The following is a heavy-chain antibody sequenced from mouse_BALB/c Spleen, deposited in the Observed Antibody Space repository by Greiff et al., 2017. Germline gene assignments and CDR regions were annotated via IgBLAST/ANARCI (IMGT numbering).Heavy chain of an antibody. D-gene: IGHD2-3*01. CDR2: IYPGDGDT. CDR3: ASDGNYLDY. J-gene: IGHJ2*01. V-gene: IGHV1-82*01. CDR1: GYAFSSSW. Sequence: LQESGPELVKPGASVKISCKASGYAFSSSWMNWVKQRPGQGLEWIGRIYPGDGDTNYNGKFKGKATLTADKSSSTAYMQLSSLTSVDSAVYFCASDGNYLDYWGQGTTLTVSS.